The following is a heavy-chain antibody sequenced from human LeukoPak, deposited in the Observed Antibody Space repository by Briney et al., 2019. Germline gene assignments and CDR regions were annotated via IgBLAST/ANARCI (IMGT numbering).Heavy chain of an antibody. CDR2: IYTSGST. J-gene: IGHJ5*02. CDR1: GGSISSYY. CDR3: ARDAYGSGSYYRPNWFDP. Sequence: SETLSLTCTVSGGSISSYYWSWIRQPAGKGLEWIGRIYTSGSTNYNPSLKSRVTMSVDTSKNQFSLKLSSVTAADTAVYYCARDAYGSGSYYRPNWFDPWGQGTLVTVSS. D-gene: IGHD3-10*01. V-gene: IGHV4-4*07.